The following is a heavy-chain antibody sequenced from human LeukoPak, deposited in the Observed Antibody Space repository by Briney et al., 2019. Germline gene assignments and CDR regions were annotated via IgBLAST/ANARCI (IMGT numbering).Heavy chain of an antibody. CDR2: INWNGGST. Sequence: GGSLRLSCAASGFTFDNYGMSWVRQAPGKGLEWVSGINWNGGSTGYADSVRGRFTISRDNAKNSLYLQMNSLRAEDTALYYCARGETSGYYFPGYGGEGTLVSVSS. D-gene: IGHD3-22*01. CDR1: GFTFDNYG. CDR3: ARGETSGYYFPGY. V-gene: IGHV3-20*04. J-gene: IGHJ4*02.